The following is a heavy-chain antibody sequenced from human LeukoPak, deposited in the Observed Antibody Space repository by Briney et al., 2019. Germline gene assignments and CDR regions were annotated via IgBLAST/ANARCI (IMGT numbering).Heavy chain of an antibody. D-gene: IGHD2-2*01. V-gene: IGHV1-8*01. CDR3: ARNRGYCSSTGCYQVADY. J-gene: IGHJ4*02. Sequence: GASVKVSCKASGYTFTSYDINWVRQATGQGLEWMGWMNPNSGNTGYAQKFQGRVTMTRNTSISTAYMELSSLRSEDTAVYYCARNRGYCSSTGCYQVADYWGQGTLVTVSS. CDR2: MNPNSGNT. CDR1: GYTFTSYD.